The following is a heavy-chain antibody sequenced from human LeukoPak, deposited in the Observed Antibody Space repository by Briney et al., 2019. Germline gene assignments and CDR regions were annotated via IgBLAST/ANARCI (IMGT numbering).Heavy chain of an antibody. V-gene: IGHV4-59*01. CDR1: GGSINDYY. CDR3: ARGIPYFDPSGDIYIDAFDI. Sequence: SETLSLTCTVSGGSINDYYWTWSRQTPGERLEWVGYIHSNGNASYSPSLKRRVIMSVDTSKSHCSLRLSSVTTADTAVYYCARGIPYFDPSGDIYIDAFDIWGQGTMVTVSS. D-gene: IGHD2-15*01. J-gene: IGHJ3*02. CDR2: IHSNGNA.